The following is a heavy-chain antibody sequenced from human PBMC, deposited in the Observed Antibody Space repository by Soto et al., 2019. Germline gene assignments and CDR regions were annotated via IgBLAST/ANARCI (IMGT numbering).Heavy chain of an antibody. CDR3: ARDTPNYDFWSGYSDHDFDY. CDR2: ISYDGSNK. Sequence: GGSLRLSCAASGFTFSSYAMHWVRQAPGKGLEWVAVISYDGSNKYYADSVKGRFTISRDNSKNTLYLQMNSLRAEDTAVYYCARDTPNYDFWSGYSDHDFDYWGQGTLVTVSS. J-gene: IGHJ4*02. V-gene: IGHV3-30-3*01. D-gene: IGHD3-3*01. CDR1: GFTFSSYA.